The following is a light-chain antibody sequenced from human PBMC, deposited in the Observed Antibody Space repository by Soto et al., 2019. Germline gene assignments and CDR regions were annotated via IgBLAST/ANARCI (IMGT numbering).Light chain of an antibody. V-gene: IGKV3-11*01. CDR3: QQYGSSRFT. J-gene: IGKJ3*01. CDR1: QSVSSY. Sequence: EIVLTQSPATLSLSPSERATLSCRASQSVSSYLAWYQQKPGQAPRLLSYDAYNRATGIPARFSGSGSGTDFTLTISSLEPEDFAVYYCQQYGSSRFTFGHGTKVDIK. CDR2: DAY.